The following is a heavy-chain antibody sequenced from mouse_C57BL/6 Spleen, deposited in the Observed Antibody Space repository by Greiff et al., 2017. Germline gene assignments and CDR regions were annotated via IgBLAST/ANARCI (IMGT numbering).Heavy chain of an antibody. D-gene: IGHD1-1*01. V-gene: IGHV1-82*01. Sequence: LVESGPELVKPGASVKISCKASGYAFSSSWMNWVKQRPGKGLEWIGRIYPGDGDTNYNGKFKGKATLTADKSSSTAYMQLSSLTSEDSAVYFCARTRHYGSSPFDYWGQGTTLTVSS. CDR1: GYAFSSSW. J-gene: IGHJ2*01. CDR2: IYPGDGDT. CDR3: ARTRHYGSSPFDY.